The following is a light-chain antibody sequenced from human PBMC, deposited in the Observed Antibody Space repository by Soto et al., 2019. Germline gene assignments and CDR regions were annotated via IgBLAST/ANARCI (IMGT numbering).Light chain of an antibody. J-gene: IGKJ5*01. V-gene: IGKV1-39*01. CDR1: DNIGSN. Sequence: DIQLTQSPASLSASVGDSVSIACGASDNIGSNLNWYQHQTGTAPKLLIYAASSLQGGVPSRFSGSGSGTHFTLTISSLQPEDFATYFCQQTYTTPITFGQGTRLEI. CDR3: QQTYTTPIT. CDR2: AAS.